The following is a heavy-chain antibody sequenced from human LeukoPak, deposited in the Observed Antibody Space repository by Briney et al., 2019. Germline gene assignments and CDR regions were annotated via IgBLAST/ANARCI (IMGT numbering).Heavy chain of an antibody. D-gene: IGHD4-17*01. CDR2: VSAYNGNK. V-gene: IGHV1-18*01. J-gene: IGHJ3*02. CDR1: GYTFTSYC. Sequence: GASMKVSCKASGYTFTSYCINWVRQAPGQGLEGIGWVSAYNGNKNYAQKLQGRVTMTTDTSTSTAYMELRSLRSDDTAVYYCARGGATTVTTRYAFDIWGQGTMVTVSS. CDR3: ARGGATTVTTRYAFDI.